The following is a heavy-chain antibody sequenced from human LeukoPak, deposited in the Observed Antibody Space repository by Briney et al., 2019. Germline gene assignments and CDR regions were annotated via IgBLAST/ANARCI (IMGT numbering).Heavy chain of an antibody. D-gene: IGHD3-22*01. CDR3: AREGGYYDSSGYYLGVAFDI. Sequence: GGSLRLSCAASGFTVSSNYMSWVRQAPGKGLEWVSVIYSGGSRYYADSVKGRFTISRDNSKNTLYLQMSSLRAEDTAVYYCAREGGYYDSSGYYLGVAFDIWGQGTMVTVSS. J-gene: IGHJ3*02. V-gene: IGHV3-53*01. CDR2: IYSGGSR. CDR1: GFTVSSNY.